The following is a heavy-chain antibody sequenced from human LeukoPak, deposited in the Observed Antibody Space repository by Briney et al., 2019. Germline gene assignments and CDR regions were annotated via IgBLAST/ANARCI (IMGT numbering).Heavy chain of an antibody. J-gene: IGHJ6*03. V-gene: IGHV3-15*01. Sequence: GGSLRLSCAASGFTFSNAWMSWVRQAPGKGLEWVGRIKSKTDGGTTDYAAPVKGRFTISRDDSKNTLYLQMNSLKTEDTAVYYCARVFSGAAGSFYYYYYMDVWGKGTTVTISS. D-gene: IGHD6-13*01. CDR2: IKSKTDGGTT. CDR3: ARVFSGAAGSFYYYYYMDV. CDR1: GFTFSNAW.